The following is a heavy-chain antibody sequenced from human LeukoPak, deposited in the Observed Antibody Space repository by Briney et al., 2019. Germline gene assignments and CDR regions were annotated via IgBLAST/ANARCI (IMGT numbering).Heavy chain of an antibody. CDR1: GFTFSSYA. D-gene: IGHD1-26*01. V-gene: IGHV3-23*01. CDR2: ISGSGGST. Sequence: PGGSLRLSCAASGFTFSSYAMSWVRQAPGKGLEWVSAISGSGGSTYYADSVKGRFTISRDNSKNTLYLQMNSLRAEDTAVYYCAKVPSSIVGASLNYFDYWGQGTLVTVSS. J-gene: IGHJ4*02. CDR3: AKVPSSIVGASLNYFDY.